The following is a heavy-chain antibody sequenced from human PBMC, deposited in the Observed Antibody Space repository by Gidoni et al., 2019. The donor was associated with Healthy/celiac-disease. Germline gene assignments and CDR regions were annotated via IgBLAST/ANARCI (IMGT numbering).Heavy chain of an antibody. Sequence: QVQLQESGPGLVKPSETLSLTCTVSGGSISSYSWSWIRQPPGKGLEWIGYIYYSGSTNYNPSLKSRVTISVDTSKNQFSLKLSSVTAADTAVYYCAREKYSSSPGLYYYYGMDVWGQGTTVTVSS. D-gene: IGHD6-6*01. CDR3: AREKYSSSPGLYYYYGMDV. CDR2: IYYSGST. V-gene: IGHV4-59*01. CDR1: GGSISSYS. J-gene: IGHJ6*02.